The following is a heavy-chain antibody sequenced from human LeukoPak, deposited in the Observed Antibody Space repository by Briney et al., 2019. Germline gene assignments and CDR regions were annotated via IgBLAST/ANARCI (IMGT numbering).Heavy chain of an antibody. Sequence: PGGSLRLSCAASGFTFSTYLMHWVRQAPGKGLVWVSRINSDGSSTRYADSVKGRFTISRDNAKNTLYLQMNSLRAEDTAVYYCARDLRTTGAFDIWGQGTMVTVSS. D-gene: IGHD4-17*01. V-gene: IGHV3-74*01. CDR3: ARDLRTTGAFDI. J-gene: IGHJ3*02. CDR2: INSDGSST. CDR1: GFTFSTYL.